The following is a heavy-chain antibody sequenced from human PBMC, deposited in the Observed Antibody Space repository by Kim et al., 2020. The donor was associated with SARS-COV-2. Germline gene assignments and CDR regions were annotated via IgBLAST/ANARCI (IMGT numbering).Heavy chain of an antibody. D-gene: IGHD6-13*01. V-gene: IGHV3-21*01. J-gene: IGHJ4*02. CDR1: GFTFSSYS. CDR3: AGYISAAGASPRYDY. Sequence: GGSLRLSCAASGFTFSSYSMNWVRQAPGKGLEWVSSISSSSSYIYYPDSVKGRFTISRDNAKNSLYLQMNSLRAEETAVYYCAGYISAAGASPRYDYWGQGTLVTVSS. CDR2: ISSSSSYI.